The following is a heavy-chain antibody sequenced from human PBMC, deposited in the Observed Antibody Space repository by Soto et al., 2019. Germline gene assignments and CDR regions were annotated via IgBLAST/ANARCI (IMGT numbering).Heavy chain of an antibody. Sequence: ASVKVSCKASGYTFTGYYMHWVRQAPGQGLEWMGWINPNSGGTNYAQKFQGWVTMTRDTSISTAYMELGRLRSDDTAVYYCARGQWLPQGKRRGYSGYDPRTPDMYYFDYWGQGTLVTVSS. V-gene: IGHV1-2*04. CDR3: ARGQWLPQGKRRGYSGYDPRTPDMYYFDY. D-gene: IGHD5-12*01. CDR2: INPNSGGT. J-gene: IGHJ4*02. CDR1: GYTFTGYY.